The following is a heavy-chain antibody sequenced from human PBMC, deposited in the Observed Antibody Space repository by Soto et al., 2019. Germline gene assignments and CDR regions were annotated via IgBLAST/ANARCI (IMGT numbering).Heavy chain of an antibody. CDR1: GGSISSGGYS. V-gene: IGHV4-30-2*01. D-gene: IGHD4-17*01. CDR2: IYHSGYT. Sequence: QLQLQESGSGLVKPSQTLSLTCAVSGGSISSGGYSWSWIRQPPGKGLEWIGYIYHSGYTYCNPSLNSRVTISVDRSKTQFSLKLSSVTAADTAVYYCARAHYGDYGYGMDVWGQGTTVTVSS. CDR3: ARAHYGDYGYGMDV. J-gene: IGHJ6*02.